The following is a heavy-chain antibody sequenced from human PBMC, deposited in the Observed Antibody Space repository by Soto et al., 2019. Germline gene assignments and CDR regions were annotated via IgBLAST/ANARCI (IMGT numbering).Heavy chain of an antibody. CDR3: ARCGLRCNCDH. CDR1: GGTFSSYA. D-gene: IGHD5-12*01. J-gene: IGHJ1*01. V-gene: IGHV1-69*12. CDR2: IIPILGTA. Sequence: QVQLVQSGAEVKKPGSSVKVSCKASGGTFSSYAISWVRQAPGQGLEWMGGIIPILGTANYAQKFQGRGTIPADESTSTAYMELSSTSSEATAVYYCARCGLRCNCDHWGQGTVVTVSS.